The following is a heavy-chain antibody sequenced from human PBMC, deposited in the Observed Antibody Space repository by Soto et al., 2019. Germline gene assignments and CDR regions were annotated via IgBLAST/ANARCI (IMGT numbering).Heavy chain of an antibody. D-gene: IGHD6-19*01. V-gene: IGHV3-74*01. Sequence: GGSLRLSCAASGFTFSSYWMHWVRQAPGKGLVWVSRINSDGSSTSYADSVKGRFTISRDNAKNTLYLQMNSLRAEDTAVYYSARDCSSGRYPYYGMDVWGQAITVTVS. CDR2: INSDGSST. CDR1: GFTFSSYW. CDR3: ARDCSSGRYPYYGMDV. J-gene: IGHJ6*02.